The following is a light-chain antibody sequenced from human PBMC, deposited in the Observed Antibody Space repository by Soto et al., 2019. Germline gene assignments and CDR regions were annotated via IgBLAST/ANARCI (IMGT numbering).Light chain of an antibody. V-gene: IGLV4-69*02. J-gene: IGLJ3*02. CDR1: RAYDNYA. Sequence: QPVLTQPPSASASLGASVNLTXILSRAYDNYAIAWHQQQPGRGPRYLMKVNSDGNYNKGDGIPDRFSGSSSGAERHLTIXXXXXXXXXVYFXQSWATGNRVFGGGTKLTVL. CDR3: QSWATGNRV. CDR2: VNSDGNY.